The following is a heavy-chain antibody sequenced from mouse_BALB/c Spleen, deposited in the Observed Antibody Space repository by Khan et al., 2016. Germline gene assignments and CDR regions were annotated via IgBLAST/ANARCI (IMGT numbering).Heavy chain of an antibody. CDR1: GYSFTGYY. J-gene: IGHJ3*01. CDR3: ASPYGSSYVGFAY. Sequence: LVKTGASVKISCKASGYSFTGYYMHWVKQSHGKSLEWIGYITSYNGATSYNQKFKGQATFTVDTSSSTAYMQFNSLTSEDHAVYYCASPYGSSYVGFAYWGQGTLVTVSA. V-gene: IGHV1S34*01. D-gene: IGHD1-1*01. CDR2: ITSYNGAT.